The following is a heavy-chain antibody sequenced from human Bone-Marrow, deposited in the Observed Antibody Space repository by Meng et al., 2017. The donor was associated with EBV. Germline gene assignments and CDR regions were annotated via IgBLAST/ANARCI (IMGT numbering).Heavy chain of an antibody. V-gene: IGHV1-69*01. Sequence: QVRVVQAGDEVRKPRSSVKVSWKTSGGTFRSDAVTWLRQAPGQGLEWMGGLIPMSDEPHYAQKFQGRVTITADESTSTHYMDLSGLRSEDTAVYYCASESGRGFTPDYWGQGTLVTVSS. CDR2: LIPMSDEP. J-gene: IGHJ4*02. CDR1: GGTFRSDA. D-gene: IGHD3-10*01. CDR3: ASESGRGFTPDY.